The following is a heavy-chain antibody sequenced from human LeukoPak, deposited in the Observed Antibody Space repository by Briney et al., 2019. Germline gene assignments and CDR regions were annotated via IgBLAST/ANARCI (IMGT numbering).Heavy chain of an antibody. CDR2: IYTSGST. CDR1: GGSISSGSYY. CDR3: ARAPYSSSWYWFDP. Sequence: PSQTLSLTCTVSGGSISSGSYYWSWIRQPAGKGLEWIGRIYTSGSTNYNPSLKSRVTISVDTSKNQFSLKLSPVTAADTAVYYCARAPYSSSWYWFDPWGQGTLVTVSS. V-gene: IGHV4-61*02. D-gene: IGHD6-13*01. J-gene: IGHJ5*02.